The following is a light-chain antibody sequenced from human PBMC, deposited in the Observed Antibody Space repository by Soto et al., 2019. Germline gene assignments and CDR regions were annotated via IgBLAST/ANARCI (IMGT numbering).Light chain of an antibody. Sequence: EIVLTQSPGTLSLSSGERATLSCRASQSVKNNFLAWYQQTPGQAPRLLIYAASSRAAGIPDRFSGSGSGTDFTLMISRLEPEDFAVYDCQQYGSSPRTFGQGTKVEIK. CDR3: QQYGSSPRT. V-gene: IGKV3-20*01. CDR2: AAS. CDR1: QSVKNNF. J-gene: IGKJ1*01.